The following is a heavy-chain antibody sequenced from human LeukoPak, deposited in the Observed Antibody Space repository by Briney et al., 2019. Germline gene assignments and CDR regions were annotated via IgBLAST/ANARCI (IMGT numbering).Heavy chain of an antibody. CDR3: ARVYTGSSWDYYYYMDV. CDR1: GYTFTGYY. V-gene: IGHV1-2*02. CDR2: INPNSGGT. J-gene: IGHJ6*03. D-gene: IGHD6-13*01. Sequence: ASVKVSCKASGYTFTGYYMHWVRQAPGQGLEWMGWINPNSGGTNYAQKLQGRVTMTTDTSTSTAYMELRSLRSDDTAVYYCARVYTGSSWDYYYYMDVWGKGTTVTVSS.